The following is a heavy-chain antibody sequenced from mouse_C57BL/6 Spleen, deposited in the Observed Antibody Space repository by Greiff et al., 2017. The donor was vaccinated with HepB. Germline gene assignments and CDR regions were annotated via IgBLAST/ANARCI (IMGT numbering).Heavy chain of an antibody. CDR3: TRQDYYGSLYFDY. Sequence: QVQLQQSGAELVRPGASVTLSCKASGYTFTDYEMHWVKQTPVHGLEWIGAIDPETGGTAYNQKFKGKAILTADKSSSTAYMELRSLTSEDSAVYYCTRQDYYGSLYFDYWGQGTTLTVSS. V-gene: IGHV1-15*01. D-gene: IGHD1-1*01. CDR1: GYTFTDYE. CDR2: IDPETGGT. J-gene: IGHJ2*01.